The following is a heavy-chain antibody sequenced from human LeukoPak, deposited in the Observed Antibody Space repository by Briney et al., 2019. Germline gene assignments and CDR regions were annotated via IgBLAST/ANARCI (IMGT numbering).Heavy chain of an antibody. CDR2: IRSKAYGGTT. D-gene: IGHD3-10*01. J-gene: IGHJ4*02. Sequence: GGSLRLSCTASGFTFGDYAMSWVRQAPGKGLEWVGFIRSKAYGGTTEYAASVKGRFTISRDDSKSIAYLQMNSLKTEDTAVCYCTRRYYYGSGSYSFDYWGQGTLVTVSS. CDR3: TRRYYYGSGSYSFDY. V-gene: IGHV3-49*04. CDR1: GFTFGDYA.